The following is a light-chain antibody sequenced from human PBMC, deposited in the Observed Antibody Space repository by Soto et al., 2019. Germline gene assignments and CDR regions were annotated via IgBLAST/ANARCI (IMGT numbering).Light chain of an antibody. CDR2: EVS. Sequence: QSVLTQPASVSGSPGQSITISCTGTSSDVGGYDYVSWYQLHPGKAPKLMVFEVSNRPSGVSYRFSGSKSVNTASLTISGLQAEDEADYFCSSYSISTAYLFGTGTKVTVL. V-gene: IGLV2-14*01. CDR1: SSDVGGYDY. J-gene: IGLJ1*01. CDR3: SSYSISTAYL.